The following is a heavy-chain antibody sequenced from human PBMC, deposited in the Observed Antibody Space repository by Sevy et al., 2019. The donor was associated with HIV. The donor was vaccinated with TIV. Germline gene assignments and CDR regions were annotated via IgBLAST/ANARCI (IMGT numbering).Heavy chain of an antibody. Sequence: GGSLRLSCAASGFTFSSYAMHWVRQAPGKGLEWVAVISYDGSNKYYADSVKGRFTISRDNSKNTLYLQMNSLRAEDTAVYYCARDRCDGDYGEYYFDYWGQGTLVTVSS. CDR1: GFTFSSYA. CDR3: ARDRCDGDYGEYYFDY. CDR2: ISYDGSNK. D-gene: IGHD4-17*01. V-gene: IGHV3-30-3*01. J-gene: IGHJ4*02.